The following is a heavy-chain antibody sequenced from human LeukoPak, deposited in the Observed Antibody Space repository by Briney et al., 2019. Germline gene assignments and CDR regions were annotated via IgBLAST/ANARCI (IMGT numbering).Heavy chain of an antibody. CDR3: ARSARFSGSFDP. D-gene: IGHD3-3*01. V-gene: IGHV4-4*02. CDR2: IYHSGST. CDR1: GDFISSSYW. Sequence: PSETLSLTCAVSGDFISSSYWWSWVRQPPGKGLEWIEEIYHSGSTNYNPSLKSRVTISVDKPKNQFSLKLSSVTAADTAVYYCARSARFSGSFDPWGQGTLVTVSS. J-gene: IGHJ5*02.